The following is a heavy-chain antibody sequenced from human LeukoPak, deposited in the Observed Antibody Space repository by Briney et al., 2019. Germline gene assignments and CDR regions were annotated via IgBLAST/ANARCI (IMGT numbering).Heavy chain of an antibody. CDR1: GGSFSGYY. CDR3: ARDPGSGYFL. Sequence: SETLSLTCAVYGGSFSGYYWSWIRQPPGKGLEWIREINHSGSTNYNPSLKSRVTISVDTSKNQFSLKLSSVTAADTAVYYCARDPGSGYFLWGQGTTVTVTS. V-gene: IGHV4-34*01. J-gene: IGHJ6*02. CDR2: INHSGST. D-gene: IGHD3-3*01.